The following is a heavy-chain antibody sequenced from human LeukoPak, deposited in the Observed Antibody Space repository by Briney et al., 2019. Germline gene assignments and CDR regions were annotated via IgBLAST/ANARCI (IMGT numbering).Heavy chain of an antibody. V-gene: IGHV3-30*04. D-gene: IGHD5-18*01. Sequence: GGSLRLSCAASGFTFSSYAMHWVRQAPGKGLEWVTFISYDGSNKYSADSVKGRFTISRDNSQNTLYLQMNSLRAEDTAVYYCAKDLEEEDSYGIYDFDYWGQGTLVTVSS. CDR1: GFTFSSYA. J-gene: IGHJ4*02. CDR3: AKDLEEEDSYGIYDFDY. CDR2: ISYDGSNK.